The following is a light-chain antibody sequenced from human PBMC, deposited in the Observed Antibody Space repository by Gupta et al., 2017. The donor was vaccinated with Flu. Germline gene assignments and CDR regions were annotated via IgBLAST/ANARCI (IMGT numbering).Light chain of an antibody. Sequence: SSELTQPPSVSVSPGQTARITCSGDGLPKQYAFWYQQRPGQAPILLLIYKESERPSGIPERFSGSSSGTIATLTISGVQAEDEADYYCHSTENSGTALVFGGGTKLTVL. CDR3: HSTENSGTALV. V-gene: IGLV3-25*03. J-gene: IGLJ3*02. CDR1: GLPKQY. CDR2: KES.